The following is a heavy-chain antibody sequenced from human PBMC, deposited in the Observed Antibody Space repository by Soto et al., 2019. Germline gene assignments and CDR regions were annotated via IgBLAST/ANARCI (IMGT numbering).Heavy chain of an antibody. CDR1: GGSFSGYY. Sequence: PSQTLSLTCAVYGGSFSGYYWSWIRQPPGKGLEWIGEINHSGSTNYNPSLKSRVTISVDTSKNQFSLKLSSVTAADTAVYYCAGNYYFDYWGQGTLVTVSS. V-gene: IGHV4-34*01. CDR3: AGNYYFDY. CDR2: INHSGST. J-gene: IGHJ4*02.